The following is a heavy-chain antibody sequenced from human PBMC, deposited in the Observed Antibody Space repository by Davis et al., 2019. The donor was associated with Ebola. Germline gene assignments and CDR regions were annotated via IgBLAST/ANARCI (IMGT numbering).Heavy chain of an antibody. V-gene: IGHV4-59*01. CDR2: IYYSGST. CDR3: ARAFGSGSYPTYDY. D-gene: IGHD3-10*01. CDR1: GGSISSYY. Sequence: GSLRLSCTVSGGSISSYYWSWIRQPPGKGLEWIGYIYYSGSTNYNPSLKSRVTISVDTSKNQFSLHLNSVTAADTAVYYCARAFGSGSYPTYDYWGQGILVTVSS. J-gene: IGHJ4*02.